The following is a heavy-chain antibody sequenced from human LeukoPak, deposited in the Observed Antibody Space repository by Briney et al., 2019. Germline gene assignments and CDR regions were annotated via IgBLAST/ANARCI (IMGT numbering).Heavy chain of an antibody. J-gene: IGHJ4*02. CDR2: IYYSGST. CDR3: ARGGYYDFWSGYFRDSYYFDY. CDR1: GGSISSYY. V-gene: IGHV4-59*01. Sequence: SETLSLTCTVSGGSISSYYWSWIRQPPGKGLEWIGYIYYSGSTNYNPSLKSRVTISVDTSKNQFSLKLSSVTAADTAVYYCARGGYYDFWSGYFRDSYYFDYWGQGTLVTVSS. D-gene: IGHD3-3*01.